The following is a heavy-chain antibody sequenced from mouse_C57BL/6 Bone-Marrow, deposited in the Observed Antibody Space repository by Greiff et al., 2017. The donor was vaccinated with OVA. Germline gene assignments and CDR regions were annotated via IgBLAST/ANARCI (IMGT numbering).Heavy chain of an antibody. D-gene: IGHD1-1*01. CDR2: INPNNGGT. Sequence: SGPELVKPGASVKMSCKASGYTFTDYNMHWVKQSHGKSLEWIGYINPNNGGTSYNQKFKGKATLTVNKSSSTAYMELRSLTSEDSAVYYCARSPLYYYGSSYFWYFDVWGTGTTVTVSS. CDR1: GYTFTDYN. J-gene: IGHJ1*03. CDR3: ARSPLYYYGSSYFWYFDV. V-gene: IGHV1-22*01.